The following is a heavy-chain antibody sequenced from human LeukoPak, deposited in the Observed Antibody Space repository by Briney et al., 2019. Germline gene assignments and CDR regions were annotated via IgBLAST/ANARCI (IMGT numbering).Heavy chain of an antibody. CDR1: GGSISSSSYY. J-gene: IGHJ6*02. Sequence: SETLSLTCTVSGGSISSSSYYWGWIRQPPGTGLEWLGSIYYSGSTYYNPSLKSRVTISVDTSKNQFSPKLSSVTAADTAVYYCAREYYDSSGYYSSLYYYYGMDVWGQGTTVTVSS. CDR3: AREYYDSSGYYSSLYYYYGMDV. D-gene: IGHD3-22*01. CDR2: IYYSGST. V-gene: IGHV4-39*02.